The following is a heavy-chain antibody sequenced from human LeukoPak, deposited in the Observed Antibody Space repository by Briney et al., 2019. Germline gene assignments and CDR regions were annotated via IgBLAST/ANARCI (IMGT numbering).Heavy chain of an antibody. J-gene: IGHJ4*02. CDR1: GFTFISYW. V-gene: IGHV3-7*01. D-gene: IGHD3-22*01. Sequence: GGSLRLSCAASGFTFISYWMSWVRQAPGKGLEWLANIKQDGSEKYYVDSVKGRFTISRDNAKNSLYLQMNSLRAEDTAVYYCASPLLDYYDSSGYYSQIDYWGRGTLVTVSS. CDR2: IKQDGSEK. CDR3: ASPLLDYYDSSGYYSQIDY.